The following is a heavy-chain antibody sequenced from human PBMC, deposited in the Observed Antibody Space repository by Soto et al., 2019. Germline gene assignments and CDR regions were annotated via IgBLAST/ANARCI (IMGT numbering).Heavy chain of an antibody. Sequence: QVQLVQSGAEVKKSGASVKVSCKTSGYPFREFRTHWVRQAPGQGLEWMGWVSPNSGDTNYAQEFQGRVTMTRDTSINTVYMELHSLTSDDTSMYYCARENWQFDYWGQGTLITVSS. CDR2: VSPNSGDT. J-gene: IGHJ4*02. CDR3: ARENWQFDY. V-gene: IGHV1-2*02. CDR1: GYPFREFR. D-gene: IGHD6-19*01.